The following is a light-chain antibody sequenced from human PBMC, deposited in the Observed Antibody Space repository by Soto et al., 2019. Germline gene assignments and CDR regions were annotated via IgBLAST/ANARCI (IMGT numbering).Light chain of an antibody. J-gene: IGKJ1*01. CDR3: QQCYGSPRT. V-gene: IGKV1-39*01. CDR1: QSISTY. CDR2: AAS. Sequence: DIQMTQSPSTLSASVGDRVTITCRASQSISTYLNWYQQKLGKAPTLLIYAASSLQSGVPSRFRGGGSGTDLTLTITNLQPEDFATYFCQQCYGSPRTFGQGTKVEI.